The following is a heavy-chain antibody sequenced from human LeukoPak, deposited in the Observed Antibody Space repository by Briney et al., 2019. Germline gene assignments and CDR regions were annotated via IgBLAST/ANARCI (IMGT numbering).Heavy chain of an antibody. J-gene: IGHJ4*02. D-gene: IGHD6-19*01. CDR1: GYSISISYY. CDR2: IYHTGST. Sequence: SETLSLTCSVSGYSISISYYWGWIRQPPGKGLQWIGSIYHTGSTNYNPSLKSRVTISVDTSKNRFSLKLSSVTAADTAVYYCARVRSSGWRGGYYFDYWGQGTLVTVSS. CDR3: ARVRSSGWRGGYYFDY. V-gene: IGHV4-38-2*02.